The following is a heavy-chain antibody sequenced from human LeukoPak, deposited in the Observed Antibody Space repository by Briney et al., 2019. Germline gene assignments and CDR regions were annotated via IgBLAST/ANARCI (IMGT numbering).Heavy chain of an antibody. V-gene: IGHV3-48*01. Sequence: GGSLRLSCAASGFSFSNYKMNWVRQAPGKGLEWVSHISSSSSTIYYADSVKGRFTISRDNAKNLLYLQMHSLRAEDTAVYYCARDGLGVATDFDYWGQGTLVTVSS. CDR1: GFSFSNYK. D-gene: IGHD5-12*01. CDR2: ISSSSSTI. J-gene: IGHJ4*02. CDR3: ARDGLGVATDFDY.